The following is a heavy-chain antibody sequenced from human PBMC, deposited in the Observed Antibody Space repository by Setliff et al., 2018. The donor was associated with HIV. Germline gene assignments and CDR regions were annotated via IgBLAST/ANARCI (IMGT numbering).Heavy chain of an antibody. CDR2: INHSGST. Sequence: TLSLTCAVYGGSFSGYYWSWIRQPPGKGLEWIGEINHSGSTNYNPSLKSRVTISVDTSKNQFSLKLSSVTAADTAVYYCARVVGTRAVDYWGQGTLVTVSS. D-gene: IGHD2-21*02. J-gene: IGHJ4*02. CDR1: GGSFSGYY. CDR3: ARVVGTRAVDY. V-gene: IGHV4-34*01.